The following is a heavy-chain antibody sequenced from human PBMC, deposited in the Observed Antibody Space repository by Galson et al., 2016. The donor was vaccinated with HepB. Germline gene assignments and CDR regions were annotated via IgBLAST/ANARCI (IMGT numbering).Heavy chain of an antibody. D-gene: IGHD6-6*01. V-gene: IGHV4-39*01. CDR2: IYYDGRS. J-gene: IGHJ2*01. CDR3: ARHLLTSSVRAPRHSDL. Sequence: SETLSLTCNVSGGSISSGNYYWAWIRQPPGKGLEWIGSIYYDGRSYYSPSLKSRVTMSVDTSKSHFSLKLSSVTAADTAVYYCARHLLTSSVRAPRHSDLWGRGTLLTVSS. CDR1: GGSISSGNYY.